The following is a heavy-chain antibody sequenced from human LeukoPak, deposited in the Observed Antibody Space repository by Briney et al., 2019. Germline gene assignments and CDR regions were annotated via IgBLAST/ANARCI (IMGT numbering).Heavy chain of an antibody. J-gene: IGHJ4*02. Sequence: SETLSLTCTVSGGSISSYYWSWIRQPPGKGLEWIGYVHYSGSTNYNPSLKSRVSTSVDTSKTQFPLKLSSVTAADTAVYYCARWFCGGDCYLDYWGQGTLVTVSS. CDR2: VHYSGST. CDR1: GGSISSYY. CDR3: ARWFCGGDCYLDY. D-gene: IGHD2-21*02. V-gene: IGHV4-59*01.